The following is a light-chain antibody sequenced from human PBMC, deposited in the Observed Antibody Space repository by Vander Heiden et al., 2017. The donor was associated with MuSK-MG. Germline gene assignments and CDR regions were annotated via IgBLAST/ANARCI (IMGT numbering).Light chain of an antibody. J-gene: IGKJ1*01. CDR2: DAS. CDR3: QQRDSTPRT. V-gene: IGKV1-39*01. CDR1: QSFSKF. Sequence: DIQMTQSPSSLSASVGDRITITCRTSQSFSKFLNWYQQKPGKAPKRLIYDASTLQSGVPSRFSGSGSGTDFTLTISRLQPEDFATYYCQQRDSTPRTFGQGTKVEIK.